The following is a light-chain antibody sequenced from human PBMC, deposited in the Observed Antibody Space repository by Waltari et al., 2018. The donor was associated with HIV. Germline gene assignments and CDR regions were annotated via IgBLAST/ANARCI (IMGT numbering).Light chain of an antibody. CDR3: QQYGSSPLT. Sequence: EIVLTQSPGTLSLSPGERATLYCRASQSVTDNYLAWYQQKPGQAPRLLIYDASRRATGIPDRFSGSGSATDFTLTISRLEPEDFAVFYCQQYGSSPLTFGGGTKVEIK. CDR1: QSVTDNY. CDR2: DAS. J-gene: IGKJ4*01. V-gene: IGKV3-20*01.